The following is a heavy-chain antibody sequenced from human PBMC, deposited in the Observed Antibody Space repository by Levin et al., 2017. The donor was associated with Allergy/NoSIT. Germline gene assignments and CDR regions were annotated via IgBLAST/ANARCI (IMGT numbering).Heavy chain of an antibody. CDR2: ISYDGSNK. Sequence: GGSLRLSCAASGFTFSSYGMHWVRQAPGKGLEWVAVISYDGSNKYYADSVKGRFTISRDNSKNTLYLQMNSLRAEDTAVYYCAKDLYQLLLILYYYGMDVWGQGTTVTVSS. J-gene: IGHJ6*02. CDR3: AKDLYQLLLILYYYGMDV. CDR1: GFTFSSYG. V-gene: IGHV3-30*18. D-gene: IGHD2-2*01.